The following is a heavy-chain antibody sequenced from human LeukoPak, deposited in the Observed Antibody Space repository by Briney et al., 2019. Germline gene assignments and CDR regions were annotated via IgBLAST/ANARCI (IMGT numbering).Heavy chain of an antibody. Sequence: GGSLRLSCAASGFTFSSYSMNWVRQAPGKGLEWVSSISSSSSYIYYADSVKGRFTISRDNAKNSLYLQMNILRAEDTAVYYCARATNRGYYDILTGYFDYWGQGTLVTVSS. V-gene: IGHV3-21*01. CDR1: GFTFSSYS. CDR2: ISSSSSYI. J-gene: IGHJ4*02. D-gene: IGHD3-9*01. CDR3: ARATNRGYYDILTGYFDY.